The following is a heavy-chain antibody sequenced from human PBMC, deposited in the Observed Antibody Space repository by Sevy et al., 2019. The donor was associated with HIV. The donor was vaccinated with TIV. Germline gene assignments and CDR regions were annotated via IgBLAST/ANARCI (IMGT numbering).Heavy chain of an antibody. CDR3: ATDRISDWFFDS. Sequence: GGCLRLSCTASGFTFTDYVMNWVRQAPGRGLEWVSSIGGSGGSKHYTDTVKGRFTISRDNSKNTLYLQMNSLRAEDTAVYYCATDRISDWFFDSWGQGTLVTVSS. V-gene: IGHV3-23*01. D-gene: IGHD3-9*01. J-gene: IGHJ4*02. CDR2: IGGSGGSK. CDR1: GFTFTDYV.